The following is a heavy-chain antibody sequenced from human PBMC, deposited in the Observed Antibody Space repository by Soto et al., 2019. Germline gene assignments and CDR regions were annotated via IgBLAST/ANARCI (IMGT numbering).Heavy chain of an antibody. CDR3: ARDNGIAGSFDP. CDR1: GFTFSSYS. Sequence: GGSLRLSCAASGFTFSSYSMNWVRQAPGKGLEWVSYISFSSTTIYYADSVKGRFTISRDNAKNSLYLQMNGLRAEDTAAYYCARDNGIAGSFDPWGQGTLVTVSS. V-gene: IGHV3-48*04. CDR2: ISFSSTTI. J-gene: IGHJ5*02.